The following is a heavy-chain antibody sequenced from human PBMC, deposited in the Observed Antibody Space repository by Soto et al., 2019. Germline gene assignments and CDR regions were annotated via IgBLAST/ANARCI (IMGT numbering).Heavy chain of an antibody. V-gene: IGHV3-30*18. CDR2: ISYDGSNK. CDR3: AKDLSLELTTSYYYYYGMDV. J-gene: IGHJ6*02. D-gene: IGHD1-7*01. CDR1: GFTFSSYG. Sequence: GGSLRLSCAASGFTFSSYGMHWVRQAPGKGLEWVAVISYDGSNKYYADSVKGRFTISRDNSKNTLYLQMNSLRAEDTAVYYCAKDLSLELTTSYYYYYGMDVWGQGTTVTVSS.